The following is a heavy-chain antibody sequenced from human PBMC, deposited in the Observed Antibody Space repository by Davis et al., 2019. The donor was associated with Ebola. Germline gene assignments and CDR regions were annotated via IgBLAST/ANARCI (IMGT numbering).Heavy chain of an antibody. D-gene: IGHD4-11*01. CDR1: GYSFTSYW. CDR3: ARYDYSPPYGMDV. J-gene: IGHJ6*02. Sequence: KISCKGSGYSFTSYWISWVRQAPGQGLEWMGGIIPIFGTANYAQKFQGRVTITADEPTSTAYMELSSLRSEDTAVYYCARYDYSPPYGMDVWGQGTTVTVSS. CDR2: IIPIFGTA. V-gene: IGHV1-69*01.